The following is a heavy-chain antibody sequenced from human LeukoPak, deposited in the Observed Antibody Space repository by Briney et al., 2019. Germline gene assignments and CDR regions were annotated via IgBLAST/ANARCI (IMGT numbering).Heavy chain of an antibody. D-gene: IGHD6-13*01. CDR1: GGTFSSYA. Sequence: SVKVSCRASGGTFSSYAISWVRQAPGQGLEWMGGIIPIFGTANYAQKFQGRVTITTDESTSTAYMELSSLRSEDTAVYYCARDKNIAAAGTSTFDPWGQGTLVTVSS. V-gene: IGHV1-69*05. J-gene: IGHJ5*02. CDR3: ARDKNIAAAGTSTFDP. CDR2: IIPIFGTA.